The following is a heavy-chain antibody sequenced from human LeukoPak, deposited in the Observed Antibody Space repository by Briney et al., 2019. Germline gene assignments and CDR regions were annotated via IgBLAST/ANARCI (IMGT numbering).Heavy chain of an antibody. J-gene: IGHJ4*02. V-gene: IGHV3-33*01. CDR1: GFTFSNYG. CDR2: IWYDGSNK. CDR3: ARAGYGDPHFDF. D-gene: IGHD4-17*01. Sequence: AGGSLRLSCAASGFTFSNYGMHWVRQAPGKGLEWVAAIWYDGSNKYYGGSVKGRFTISRDNSKNTLYLQMNSLRAEDTAAYYCARAGYGDPHFDFWGQGTLVTVSS.